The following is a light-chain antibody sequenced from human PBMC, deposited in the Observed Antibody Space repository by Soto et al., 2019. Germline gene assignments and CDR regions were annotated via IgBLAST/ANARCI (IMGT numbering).Light chain of an antibody. J-gene: IGLJ2*01. CDR2: EVT. V-gene: IGLV2-14*01. Sequence: QSALTQPASVSGSPGQSITISCTGTSSDVGGYNFVSWYQQLPGKAPKLMIYEVTNRPSGISNRFSGSKSGNTASLTISGLQAEDEADYYCSSYANISTLVVFGGGTQLTVL. CDR1: SSDVGGYNF. CDR3: SSYANISTLVV.